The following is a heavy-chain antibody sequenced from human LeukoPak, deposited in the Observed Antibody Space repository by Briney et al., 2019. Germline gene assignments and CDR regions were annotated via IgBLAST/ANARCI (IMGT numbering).Heavy chain of an antibody. CDR2: IFHSGGT. D-gene: IGHD7-27*01. V-gene: IGHV4-38-2*02. CDR3: ARTQTGERSARYWYFDL. CDR1: GYSISSGYY. J-gene: IGHJ2*01. Sequence: PSETLSLTCTVSGYSISSGYYWGWIRQPPGKGLEWIGDIFHSGGTYYNPSLKSRVTISVDTSKNQFSLKLSSVTAADTAVYYCARTQTGERSARYWYFDLWGRGTLVTVSS.